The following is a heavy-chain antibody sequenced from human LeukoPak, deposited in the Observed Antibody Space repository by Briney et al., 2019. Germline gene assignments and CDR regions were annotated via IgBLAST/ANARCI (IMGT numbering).Heavy chain of an antibody. V-gene: IGHV1-2*02. CDR3: ARDGSEDIVVVPANYYYYGMDV. D-gene: IGHD2-2*01. Sequence: ASVKVSCKASGYTFTGYYMHWVRQAPGQGLEWTGWINPNSGGTNYAQKFQGRVTMTRDTSISTAYMELSRLRSDDTAVYYCARDGSEDIVVVPANYYYYGMDVWGQGTTVTVSS. J-gene: IGHJ6*02. CDR1: GYTFTGYY. CDR2: INPNSGGT.